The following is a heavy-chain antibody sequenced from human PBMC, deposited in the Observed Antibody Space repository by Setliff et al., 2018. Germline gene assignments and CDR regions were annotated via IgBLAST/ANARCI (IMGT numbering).Heavy chain of an antibody. CDR2: IYYSGST. D-gene: IGHD3-10*01. V-gene: IGHV4-39*07. CDR3: ARAEYYYGSGSFHPYYMDV. Sequence: PSETLSLTCTVSGGSISSSSYYWGWIRQPPGKGLEWIGSIYYSGSTYYNPSLKSRVTISVDTSKNQFSLKLSSVTAADTAVYYCARAEYYYGSGSFHPYYMDVWGQGTTVTVSS. CDR1: GGSISSSSYY. J-gene: IGHJ6*03.